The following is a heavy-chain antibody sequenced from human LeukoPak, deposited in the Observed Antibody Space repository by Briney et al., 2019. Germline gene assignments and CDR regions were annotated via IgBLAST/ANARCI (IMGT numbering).Heavy chain of an antibody. J-gene: IGHJ6*04. D-gene: IGHD6-13*01. CDR3: ARAIIASIAAAATDV. Sequence: ASVKVSCKASGYTFTSYGISWVRQAPGQGLEWMGWISAYNDNTNYAQKFQGRVTMTRDTSISTAYMELSRLRSDDTAVYYCARAIIASIAAAATDVWGKGTTVTISS. CDR2: ISAYNDNT. V-gene: IGHV1-18*01. CDR1: GYTFTSYG.